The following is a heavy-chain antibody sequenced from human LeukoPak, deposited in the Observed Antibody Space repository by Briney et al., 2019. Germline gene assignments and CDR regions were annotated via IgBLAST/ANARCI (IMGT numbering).Heavy chain of an antibody. V-gene: IGHV3-13*01. D-gene: IGHD3-22*01. CDR3: ARARTLDSSGYYCNY. Sequence: GGSLRLSCAASGFTFSSYDMHWVRQATGKGLEWVSTIGTAGDTYYPGSVKGRFTISRENAKNSLYLQMNSLRAGDTAVYYCARARTLDSSGYYCNYWGQGTLVTVSS. J-gene: IGHJ4*02. CDR2: IGTAGDT. CDR1: GFTFSSYD.